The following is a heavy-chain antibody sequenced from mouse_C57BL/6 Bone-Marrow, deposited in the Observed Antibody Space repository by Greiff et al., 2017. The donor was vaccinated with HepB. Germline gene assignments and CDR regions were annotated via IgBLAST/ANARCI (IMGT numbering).Heavy chain of an antibody. J-gene: IGHJ4*01. CDR1: GYTFTDYY. D-gene: IGHD4-1*01. CDR2: INPNNGGT. V-gene: IGHV1-26*01. Sequence: VQLQQSGPELVKPGASVKISCKASGYTFTDYYMNWVKQSPGKGLEWIGDINPNNGGTSYNQKFKSKATLTVDKSSSTAYMQLRSLTSEDSAVYYCARPNWDVCYAMDYWGQGTSVTVSS. CDR3: ARPNWDVCYAMDY.